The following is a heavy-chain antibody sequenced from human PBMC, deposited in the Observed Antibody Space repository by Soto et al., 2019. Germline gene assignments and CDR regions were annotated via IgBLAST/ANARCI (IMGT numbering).Heavy chain of an antibody. CDR1: GYTFFTYD. CDR2: ISTYSGDT. CDR3: ARHHGPTTSENWFDP. D-gene: IGHD5-12*01. J-gene: IGHJ5*02. Sequence: ASVKVSCKASGYTFFTYDISWVRQTPGQGLEWMGWISTYSGDTKYAQKFQGRVTMTTDTSTTTAYLELRSLRSDDTAVYYCARHHGPTTSENWFDPWGQETLFAVSS. V-gene: IGHV1-18*01.